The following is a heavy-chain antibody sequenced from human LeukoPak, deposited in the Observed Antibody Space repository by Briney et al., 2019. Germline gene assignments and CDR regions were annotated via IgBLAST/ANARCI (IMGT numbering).Heavy chain of an antibody. CDR1: GFTFSSYA. V-gene: IGHV3-23*01. CDR2: ISGSGGST. J-gene: IGHJ4*02. Sequence: GGSLRLSCAASGFTFSSYAMSWVRQAPGKGLEWVSAISGSGGSTYYAASVKGRFTISRDNSKNTLYLQMTSLRAEDTAVYYCAKDPLCDSSKGHYFDYWGQGTPVTVSS. CDR3: AKDPLCDSSKGHYFDY. D-gene: IGHD3-22*01.